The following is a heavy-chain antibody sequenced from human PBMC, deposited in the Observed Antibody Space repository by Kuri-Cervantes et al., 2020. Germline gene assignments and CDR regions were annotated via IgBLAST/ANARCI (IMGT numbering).Heavy chain of an antibody. Sequence: GESLKISCAASGFTFSSYSMNWVRQAPGKGLEWVAVISYDGSNKYYADSVKGRFTISRDNSKNTLYLQMNSLRAEDTAVYYCAKAGRGLVHHYFDYWGQGTLVTVSS. J-gene: IGHJ4*02. CDR3: AKAGRGLVHHYFDY. V-gene: IGHV3-30*18. CDR2: ISYDGSNK. D-gene: IGHD6-19*01. CDR1: GFTFSSYS.